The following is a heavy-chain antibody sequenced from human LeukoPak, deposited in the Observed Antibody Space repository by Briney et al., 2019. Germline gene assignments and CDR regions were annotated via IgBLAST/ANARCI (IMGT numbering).Heavy chain of an antibody. D-gene: IGHD3-22*01. CDR3: ARDEPYYYDSSGYLNY. Sequence: ASVKVSCTASGYTFTSYGISWVRQAPGRGLEWMGWISAYNGNTNYAQKLQGRVTMTTDTSTSTAYMELRSLRSDDTAVYYCARDEPYYYDSSGYLNYWGQGTLVTVSS. J-gene: IGHJ4*02. CDR1: GYTFTSYG. CDR2: ISAYNGNT. V-gene: IGHV1-18*01.